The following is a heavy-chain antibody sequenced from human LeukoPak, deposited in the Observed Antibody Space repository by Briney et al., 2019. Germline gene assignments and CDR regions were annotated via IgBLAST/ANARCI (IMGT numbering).Heavy chain of an antibody. J-gene: IGHJ3*02. CDR2: IYHSGST. V-gene: IGHV4-4*02. CDR3: AREGRPMITFGGVIVHDAFDI. D-gene: IGHD3-16*02. Sequence: SGTPSLTCAVSGGSISSSNWWSWVRQPPGKGLEWIGEIYHSGSTNYNPSLKSRVTISVDKSKNQFSLKLSSVTAADTAVYYCAREGRPMITFGGVIVHDAFDIWGQGTMVTVSS. CDR1: GGSISSSNW.